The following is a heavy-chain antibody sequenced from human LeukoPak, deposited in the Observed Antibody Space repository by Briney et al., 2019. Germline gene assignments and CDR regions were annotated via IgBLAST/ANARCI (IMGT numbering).Heavy chain of an antibody. CDR1: GGSISSSSYY. J-gene: IGHJ4*02. D-gene: IGHD5-12*01. Sequence: PSETLSLTCTVSGGSISSSSYYWGWIRQPPGKGLEWIGSIYYSRSTYYNPSLKSRVTISVDTSKNQFSLKLSSVTAADTAVYYCARGIVATMFSSRRSYYFDYWGQGTLGTVSS. CDR2: IYYSRST. CDR3: ARGIVATMFSSRRSYYFDY. V-gene: IGHV4-39*01.